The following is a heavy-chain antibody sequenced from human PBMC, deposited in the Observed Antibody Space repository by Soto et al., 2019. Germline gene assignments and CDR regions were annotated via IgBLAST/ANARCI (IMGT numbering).Heavy chain of an antibody. D-gene: IGHD4-17*01. V-gene: IGHV4-34*01. CDR1: GGSFSGYY. Sequence: SETLSLTCAVYGGSFSGYYWSWIRQPPGKGLGWIGEINHSGSTNYNPSLKSRVTISVDTSKNQFSLKLSSVTAADTAVYYCARAVPRTVTYYFDYWGQGTLVTVSS. J-gene: IGHJ4*02. CDR2: INHSGST. CDR3: ARAVPRTVTYYFDY.